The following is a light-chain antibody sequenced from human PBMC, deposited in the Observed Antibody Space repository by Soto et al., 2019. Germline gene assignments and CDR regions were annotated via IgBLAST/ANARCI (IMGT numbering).Light chain of an antibody. CDR3: SSYTSSSING. CDR2: EVS. J-gene: IGLJ1*01. Sequence: QSALTQPSSVSGSPGQSITISCTVTSSDVGGYNYVSWYQQHPGKAPKLMIYEVSNRPSGVSNRFSGSKSGNTASLTISGLQAEDEADYYCSSYTSSSINGCGTGTKGIVL. V-gene: IGLV2-14*01. CDR1: SSDVGGYNY.